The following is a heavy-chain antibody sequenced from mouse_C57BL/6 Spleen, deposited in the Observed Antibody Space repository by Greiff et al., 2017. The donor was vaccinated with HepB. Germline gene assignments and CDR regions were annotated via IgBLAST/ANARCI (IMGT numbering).Heavy chain of an antibody. CDR1: GFTFSSYA. CDR2: ISDGGSYT. Sequence: EVMLVESGGGLVKPGGSLKLSCAASGFTFSSYAMSWVRQTPEKRLEWVATISDGGSYTYYPDNVKGRFTISRDNAKNNLYLQMSHLKSEDTAMYYCARARSGDWYFDVWGTGTTVTVSS. CDR3: ARARSGDWYFDV. V-gene: IGHV5-4*03. D-gene: IGHD1-1*01. J-gene: IGHJ1*03.